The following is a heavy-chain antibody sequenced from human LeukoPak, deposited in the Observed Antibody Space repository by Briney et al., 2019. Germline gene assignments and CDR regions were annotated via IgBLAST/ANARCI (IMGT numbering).Heavy chain of an antibody. V-gene: IGHV3-48*03. Sequence: PGGSLRLSCAASGFTFSSYEMNWVRQAPGKGLEWGSYISSSGSNIYYADSVKGRFTISRDNAKNSLYLQMNSLRAEDTAVYYCARVGYSSGWYRYFDYWGQGTLVTVSS. CDR2: ISSSGSNI. J-gene: IGHJ4*02. CDR1: GFTFSSYE. CDR3: ARVGYSSGWYRYFDY. D-gene: IGHD6-19*01.